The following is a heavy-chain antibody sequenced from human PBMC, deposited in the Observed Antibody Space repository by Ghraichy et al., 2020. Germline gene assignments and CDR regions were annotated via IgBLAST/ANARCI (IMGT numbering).Heavy chain of an antibody. D-gene: IGHD3-3*01. Sequence: GGSLRLSCKGSGYSFTSYWISWVRQMPRKGLEWMGRIDPSDSYTNYSPSFQGHVTISADKSISTAYLQWSSLKASDTAKYYCARHDDFWSGYYKFDYWGQGTLVTVSS. CDR2: IDPSDSYT. CDR1: GYSFTSYW. J-gene: IGHJ4*02. V-gene: IGHV5-10-1*01. CDR3: ARHDDFWSGYYKFDY.